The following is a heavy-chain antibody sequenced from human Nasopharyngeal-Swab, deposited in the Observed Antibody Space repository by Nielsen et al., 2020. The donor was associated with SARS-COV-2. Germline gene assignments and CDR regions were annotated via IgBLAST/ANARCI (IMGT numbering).Heavy chain of an antibody. D-gene: IGHD3-16*02. J-gene: IGHJ4*02. CDR3: AILNYDYVWGSYRKGDY. CDR1: GYTFTSYY. Sequence: ASVKVSCKASGYTFTSYYMHWVRQAPGQGLEWMGIINPSGGSTSYAQKFQGRVTMTRDTSTSTVYMELSSLRSEDTAVHYCAILNYDYVWGSYRKGDYWGQGTLVTVSS. V-gene: IGHV1-46*01. CDR2: INPSGGST.